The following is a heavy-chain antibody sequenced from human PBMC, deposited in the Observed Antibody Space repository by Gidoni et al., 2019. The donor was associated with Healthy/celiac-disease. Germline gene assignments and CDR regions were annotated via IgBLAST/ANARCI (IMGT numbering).Heavy chain of an antibody. V-gene: IGHV3-49*04. Sequence: EVQLVESGGGLVQQGRSLSLSCTASGFTFGDYAMSWVRQAPGKGLEWVGFIRSKAYGGTTEYAASVKGRFTISRDDSKSIAYLQMNSLKTEDTAVYYCTRDSSSYDYIWGSYRLFDYWGQGTLVTVSS. CDR2: IRSKAYGGTT. CDR3: TRDSSSYDYIWGSYRLFDY. CDR1: GFTFGDYA. D-gene: IGHD3-16*02. J-gene: IGHJ4*02.